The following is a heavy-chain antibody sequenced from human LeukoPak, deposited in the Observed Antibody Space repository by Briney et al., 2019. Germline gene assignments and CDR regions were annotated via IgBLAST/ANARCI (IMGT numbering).Heavy chain of an antibody. J-gene: IGHJ4*02. V-gene: IGHV3-74*01. CDR3: ARDGSAYNFDY. Sequence: GGSLRLSCAASGFTFSPSWMHWVRQAPGRGLEWVSRINNDGSYINYADSVKGRFTISRDNAKNTLNLQMNSLRAEDTAVYFCARDGSAYNFDYWGQGVLVTVSS. D-gene: IGHD5-24*01. CDR2: INNDGSYI. CDR1: GFTFSPSW.